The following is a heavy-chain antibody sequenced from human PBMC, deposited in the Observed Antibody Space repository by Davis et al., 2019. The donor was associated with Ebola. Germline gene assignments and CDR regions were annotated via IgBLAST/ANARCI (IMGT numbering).Heavy chain of an antibody. CDR2: INPNDGRT. V-gene: IGHV1-46*03. CDR3: AREEIVVVATNPSPYYYYGMDV. D-gene: IGHD2-15*01. Sequence: AASVKVSCKASGYTFTNYYMHWVRQAPGQGLEWMGMINPNDGRTTYAQKFHGRVTVTRDTSTTTVYMDLSSLRSEDTAVYYCAREEIVVVATNPSPYYYYGMDVWGQGTTVTVSS. J-gene: IGHJ6*02. CDR1: GYTFTNYY.